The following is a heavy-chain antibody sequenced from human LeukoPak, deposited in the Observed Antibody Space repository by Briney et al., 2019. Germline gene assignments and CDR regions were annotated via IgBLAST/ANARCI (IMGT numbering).Heavy chain of an antibody. CDR3: ARDVGYYDSSGYYYNYQYYTDV. CDR2: IYYSGST. D-gene: IGHD3-22*01. J-gene: IGHJ6*03. CDR1: GGSISSYY. V-gene: IGHV4-59*01. Sequence: SETLSLTCTVSGGSISSYYWSWIRQPPGKGLEWIGYIYYSGSTNYNPSLKSRVTISVDTSKNQFSLKLSSVTAADTAVYYCARDVGYYDSSGYYYNYQYYTDVWGKGTSVTVSS.